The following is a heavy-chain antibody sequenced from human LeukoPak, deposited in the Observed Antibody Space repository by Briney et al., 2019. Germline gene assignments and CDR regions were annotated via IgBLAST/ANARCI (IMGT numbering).Heavy chain of an antibody. D-gene: IGHD3-3*01. V-gene: IGHV4-39*02. CDR3: ARERGYYQPDRYPLKY. Sequence: PSETLSLTCTVSGGSISSSSYYWGWIRQPPGKGLEWIGSIYYSGSTYYNPSLKSRVTISVDTSKNQFSLKLSSVTAADTAVYYCARERGYYQPDRYPLKYWGQGTLVTVSS. CDR1: GGSISSSSYY. J-gene: IGHJ4*02. CDR2: IYYSGST.